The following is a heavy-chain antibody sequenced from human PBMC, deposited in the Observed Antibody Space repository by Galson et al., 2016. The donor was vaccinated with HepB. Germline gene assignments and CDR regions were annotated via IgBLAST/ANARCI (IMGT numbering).Heavy chain of an antibody. CDR3: ANSLMISTSQGRGST. Sequence: SLRLSCSASGFTFSSYSMNWVRQATGKGLDRVSSISSTTSYIYYADSVKGRFTISRDNAKNSVYLQMNSLRAEDTAVYYCANSLMISTSQGRGSTWGQGTLVTVSS. J-gene: IGHJ4*02. CDR1: GFTFSSYS. CDR2: ISSTTSYI. V-gene: IGHV3-21*01. D-gene: IGHD3/OR15-3a*01.